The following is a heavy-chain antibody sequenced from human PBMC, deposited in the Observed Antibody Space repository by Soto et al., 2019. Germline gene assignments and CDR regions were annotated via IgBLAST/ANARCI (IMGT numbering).Heavy chain of an antibody. Sequence: QVQLVESGGGVVQPGRSLRLSCAASGFTFSDYPMHWVRQAPGKGLEWVAVISHDGSNKYYADSVKGRFTISRDNSKNTLYLQMNRLRTEDTAVYYCARPGGRSGYNYYHYYGMDVWGQGTTVTVSS. CDR1: GFTFSDYP. V-gene: IGHV3-30-3*01. CDR3: ARPGGRSGYNYYHYYGMDV. D-gene: IGHD5-12*01. CDR2: ISHDGSNK. J-gene: IGHJ6*02.